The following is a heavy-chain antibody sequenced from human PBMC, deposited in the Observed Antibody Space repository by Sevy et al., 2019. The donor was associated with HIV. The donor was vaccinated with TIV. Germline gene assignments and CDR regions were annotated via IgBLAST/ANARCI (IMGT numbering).Heavy chain of an antibody. CDR3: AGRETTYFGMAAAGTDFDY. V-gene: IGHV4-39*01. CDR1: GGSISSSSYY. J-gene: IGHJ4*02. CDR2: IYYSGST. D-gene: IGHD6-13*01. Sequence: SETLSLTCTVSGGSISSSSYYWGWIRQPPGKGLEWIGSIYYSGSTYYNPSLKSRVTISVDTSKNQFPLKLSSVTAADTAVYYCAGRETTYFGMAAAGTDFDYWGQGTLVTVSS.